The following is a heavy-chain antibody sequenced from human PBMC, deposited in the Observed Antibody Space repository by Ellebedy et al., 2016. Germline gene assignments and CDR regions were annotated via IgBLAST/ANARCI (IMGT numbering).Heavy chain of an antibody. J-gene: IGHJ5*02. Sequence: ASVKVSCKASGYIFTGYFMHWVRQASGQGLEWVAWINPNSGGTKYARQFQGRVTLTRDTSINTAYMELSSLRSDDTAVYYCTRGFSIAVAGNWFDPWGQGTLVTVSS. CDR3: TRGFSIAVAGNWFDP. CDR2: INPNSGGT. CDR1: GYIFTGYF. V-gene: IGHV1-2*02. D-gene: IGHD6-19*01.